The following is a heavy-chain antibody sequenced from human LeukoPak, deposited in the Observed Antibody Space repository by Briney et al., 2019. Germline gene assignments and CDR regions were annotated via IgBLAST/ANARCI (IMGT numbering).Heavy chain of an antibody. CDR2: INPNSGGT. CDR1: GYTFIGYY. J-gene: IGHJ4*02. V-gene: IGHV1-2*02. Sequence: GASVKVSCKASGYTFIGYYMHWVRQAPGQGLEWMGWINPNSGGTNYAQKFQGRVTMTRDTSISTAYMELSRLRSDDTAVYYCARAFLGWSYYFDYWGQGTLVTVSS. CDR3: ARAFLGWSYYFDY.